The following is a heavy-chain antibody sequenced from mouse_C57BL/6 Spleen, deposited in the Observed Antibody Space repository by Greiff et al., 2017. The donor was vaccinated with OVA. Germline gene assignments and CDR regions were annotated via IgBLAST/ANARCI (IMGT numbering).Heavy chain of an antibody. J-gene: IGHJ4*01. V-gene: IGHV1-19*01. CDR1: GYTFTDYY. CDR2: INPYNGGT. D-gene: IGHD2-2*01. CDR3: ARSGGYHYAMDY. Sequence: SGPVLVKPGASVKMSCKASGYTFTDYYMNWVKQSHGKSLEWIGVINPYNGGTSYNQKFKGKATLTVDKSSSTAYMELNSLTSEDSAVYYCARSGGYHYAMDYWGQGTSVTVSS.